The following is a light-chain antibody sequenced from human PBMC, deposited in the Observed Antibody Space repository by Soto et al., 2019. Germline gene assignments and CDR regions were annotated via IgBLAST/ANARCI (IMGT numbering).Light chain of an antibody. J-gene: IGKJ1*01. CDR2: DAS. V-gene: IGKV3-11*01. Sequence: EIVLTHSPGTLSLSPCERATLSFRASQSVSSYFAWYQQKPGQAPRLLIYDASNRATGIPARFSGSGSGTEFTLTISSLQSEDFAVYYCQQCNNWPRTFGQGTKVDIK. CDR1: QSVSSY. CDR3: QQCNNWPRT.